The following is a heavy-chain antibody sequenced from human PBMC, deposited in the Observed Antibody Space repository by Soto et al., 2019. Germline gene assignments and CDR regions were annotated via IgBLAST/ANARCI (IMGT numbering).Heavy chain of an antibody. J-gene: IGHJ4*02. D-gene: IGHD3-10*01. Sequence: QVQLVQSGAEVKKPGASVKVSCKASGYTFTSYAMHWVRQAPGQRLEWMGWINAGNGNTKYSQKFQGRVTITRDTSASKDYVELSSLRSEDTAVFYCASSGRGGDDYWGQGTLVTVSS. CDR3: ASSGRGGDDY. CDR1: GYTFTSYA. V-gene: IGHV1-3*01. CDR2: INAGNGNT.